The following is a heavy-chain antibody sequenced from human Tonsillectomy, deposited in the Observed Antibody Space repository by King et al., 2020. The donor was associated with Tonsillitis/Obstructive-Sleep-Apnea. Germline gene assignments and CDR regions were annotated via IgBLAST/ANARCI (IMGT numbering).Heavy chain of an antibody. Sequence: VQLVESGGGLVQPGGSLRLSCAASGFTFSSYAMSWVRQAPGKGLEWVSAISGSGGSTYYADSVKGRFTISRDNSKNTLYLQMNSLRAEDTAVYYCAKEHEPFCSRCYYSPRYFGYRGPGTLVTVSP. CDR1: GFTFSSYA. V-gene: IGHV3-23*04. CDR3: AKEHEPFCSRCYYSPRYFGY. CDR2: ISGSGGST. D-gene: IGHD3-22*01. J-gene: IGHJ4*02.